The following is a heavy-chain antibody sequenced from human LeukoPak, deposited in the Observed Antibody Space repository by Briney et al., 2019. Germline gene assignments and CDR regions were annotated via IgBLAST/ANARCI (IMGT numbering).Heavy chain of an antibody. V-gene: IGHV3-9*01. CDR1: GLTFDDYA. CDR2: ISWNSGSI. CDR3: AKDKGAVGAYGMDV. Sequence: GGSLRLSCAASGLTFDDYAMHWVRQPPGKGPEWVSGISWNSGSIGYADSVKGRFTISRDNAKNSLYLQMNSLRAEDTALYYCAKDKGAVGAYGMDVWGQGTTVTVSS. D-gene: IGHD2-15*01. J-gene: IGHJ6*02.